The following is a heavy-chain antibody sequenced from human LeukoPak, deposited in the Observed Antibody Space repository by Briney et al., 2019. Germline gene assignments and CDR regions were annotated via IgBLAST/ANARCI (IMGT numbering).Heavy chain of an antibody. CDR3: AKARKQWLVLGWFDP. V-gene: IGHV3-23*01. Sequence: GASLRLLCAASGFTFSSYDMSWVRQAPGKGLEWVSAISGSGGSTYYADSVKGRLTISRDNSKNTLYLQMNSLKAEDTAVYYCAKARKQWLVLGWFDPWGQGTLVTVSS. D-gene: IGHD6-19*01. CDR2: ISGSGGST. J-gene: IGHJ5*02. CDR1: GFTFSSYD.